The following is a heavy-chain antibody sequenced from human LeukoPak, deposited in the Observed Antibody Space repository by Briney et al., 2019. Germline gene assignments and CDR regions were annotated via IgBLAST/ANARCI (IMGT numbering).Heavy chain of an antibody. D-gene: IGHD2-8*01. J-gene: IGHJ4*02. V-gene: IGHV4-4*07. CDR1: GGSISSYY. Sequence: SDTLSLTCTVSGGSISSYYWSWIRQPAGKGLEWIGRIYTSGSTNYNPSLKSRVTMSVDTSKNQFSLKLSSVTAADTAVYYCARSLGYCTNGVCKYYFDYWGQGTLVTVSS. CDR2: IYTSGST. CDR3: ARSLGYCTNGVCKYYFDY.